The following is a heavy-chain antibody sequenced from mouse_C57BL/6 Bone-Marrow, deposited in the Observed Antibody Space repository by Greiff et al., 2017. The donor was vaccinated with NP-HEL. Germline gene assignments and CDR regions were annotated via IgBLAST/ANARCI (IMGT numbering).Heavy chain of an antibody. CDR2: IDPSDSET. J-gene: IGHJ4*01. V-gene: IGHV1-52*01. Sequence: QVQLQQPGAELVRPGSSVKLSCKASGYTFTSYWMHWVKQRPIQGLEWIGNIDPSDSETHYNQKFKDKATLTVDKSSSTAYMQLSRLTSEDSAVYYCARKSDYDYGGYAMDYWGQGTSVTVSS. CDR1: GYTFTSYW. D-gene: IGHD2-4*01. CDR3: ARKSDYDYGGYAMDY.